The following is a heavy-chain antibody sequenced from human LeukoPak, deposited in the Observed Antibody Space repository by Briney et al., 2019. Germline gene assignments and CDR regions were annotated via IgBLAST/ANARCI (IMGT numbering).Heavy chain of an antibody. V-gene: IGHV4-59*01. CDR2: VDVRGST. CDR3: ARDRREQYCSGGSCYSALGFFDY. D-gene: IGHD2-15*01. J-gene: IGHJ4*02. Sequence: SDTLSLTCTVSGGSISSNCWCWIRLPPGNGLEWIGFVDVRGSTNYNPSLKSRVTISVEAPKTRFSLKLYSVTAADTAVYYCARDRREQYCSGGSCYSALGFFDYWGQGTLVTVSS. CDR1: GGSISSNC.